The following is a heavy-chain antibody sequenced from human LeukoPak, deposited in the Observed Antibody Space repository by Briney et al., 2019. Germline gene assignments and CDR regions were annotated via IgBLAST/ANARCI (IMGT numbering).Heavy chain of an antibody. D-gene: IGHD2-2*01. J-gene: IGHJ6*03. CDR3: ARDALVVPPAMLPHYYYYMDV. Sequence: GGSLRLSCAASGFTFSSYNMNWVRQAPGKGLEWVSSISTSNSYIYYADSVKGRFTISRDNAKHSLYLQINSLRAEDTAVYYCARDALVVPPAMLPHYYYYMDVWGKGTTVTVSS. V-gene: IGHV3-21*01. CDR2: ISTSNSYI. CDR1: GFTFSSYN.